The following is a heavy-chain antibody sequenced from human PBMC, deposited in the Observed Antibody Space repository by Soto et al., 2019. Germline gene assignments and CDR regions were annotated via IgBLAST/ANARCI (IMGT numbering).Heavy chain of an antibody. D-gene: IGHD1-1*01. V-gene: IGHV1-69*12. CDR2: IIPIFGNK. CDR1: GGTLNSYA. Sequence: QVQLVQSGVEVKKPGSSVKGSCKASGGTLNSYAIDWVRQSPGQGLEWMGGIIPIFGNKYYAQRVQGRVKLTADESTRAAYMELSTLTSEDPAVYYWARGNVTGSEYNFYYYGMDVWGQGTTVIVSS. J-gene: IGHJ6*02. CDR3: ARGNVTGSEYNFYYYGMDV.